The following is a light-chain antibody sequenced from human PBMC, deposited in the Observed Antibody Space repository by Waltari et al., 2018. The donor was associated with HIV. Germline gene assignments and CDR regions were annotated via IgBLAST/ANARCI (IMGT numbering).Light chain of an antibody. Sequence: QSVLTQPPSVSGAPGQRVTISCTGSSSNIGAGSDVHWYQQLPGTAPKLLIYDNNKRPSGGPDRFSGSKSGTSASLAITGLQAEDEADYYCQSYDSGLRVFGGGTKLTVL. V-gene: IGLV1-40*01. CDR3: QSYDSGLRV. J-gene: IGLJ3*02. CDR2: DNN. CDR1: SSNIGAGSD.